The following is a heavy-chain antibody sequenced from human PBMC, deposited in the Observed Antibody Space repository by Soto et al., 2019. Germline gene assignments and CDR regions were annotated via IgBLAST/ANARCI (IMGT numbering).Heavy chain of an antibody. CDR3: AKKQGVELVPLATVDWFDP. CDR2: ISGSGVKK. Sequence: EVVLLESGGGLEQPGGSLRLSCAASGFIFENFGMSWVRQAPGKGLEWISSISGSGVKKYYADSVKGRFTISRDNSKSTVYLELNNLSAEDTAVYHCAKKQGVELVPLATVDWFDPWGQGSVVTVSS. CDR1: GFIFENFG. V-gene: IGHV3-23*01. J-gene: IGHJ5*02. D-gene: IGHD1-26*01.